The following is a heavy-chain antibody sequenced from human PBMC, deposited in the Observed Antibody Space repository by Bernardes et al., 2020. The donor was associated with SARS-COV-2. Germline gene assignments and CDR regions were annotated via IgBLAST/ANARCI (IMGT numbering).Heavy chain of an antibody. Sequence: GESLKISCQGSGYTFTNYWIGWVRQMPGKGLEWMGFIYPGDADTRYSPSFQGQVTISVDKSISTAYLQWSSLKASDTAMYYCARSRGAAIDYFDYWGQGTLVTVSS. V-gene: IGHV5-51*01. D-gene: IGHD5-18*01. CDR3: ARSRGAAIDYFDY. CDR1: GYTFTNYW. CDR2: IYPGDADT. J-gene: IGHJ4*02.